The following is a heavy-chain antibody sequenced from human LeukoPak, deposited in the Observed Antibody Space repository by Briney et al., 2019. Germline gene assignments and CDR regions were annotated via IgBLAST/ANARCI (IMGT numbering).Heavy chain of an antibody. CDR2: ISSSSSYI. V-gene: IGHV3-21*01. D-gene: IGHD1-26*01. CDR1: GFTFSSYS. Sequence: GGSLRLSCAASGFTFSSYSMNWVRQAPGKGLEWVSSISSSSSYIYYADSVKGRFTISRDNAKNSLYLQMNSLRAEDTAVYYCARADIVGATPTDYYYYYYMDVWGKGTTVTVSS. CDR3: ARADIVGATPTDYYYYYYMDV. J-gene: IGHJ6*03.